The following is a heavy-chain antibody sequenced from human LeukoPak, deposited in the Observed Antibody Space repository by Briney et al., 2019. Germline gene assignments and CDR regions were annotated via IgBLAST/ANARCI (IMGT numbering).Heavy chain of an antibody. CDR2: INHSGST. CDR1: GFTFSSYW. Sequence: GSLRLSCAASGFTFSSYWMHWVRQPPGKGLEWIGEINHSGSTNYNPSLKSRVTISVDTSKNQFSLKLSSVTAADTAVYYCARGPAYYYGSGRSFDYWGQGTLVTVSS. J-gene: IGHJ4*02. V-gene: IGHV4-34*01. CDR3: ARGPAYYYGSGRSFDY. D-gene: IGHD3-10*01.